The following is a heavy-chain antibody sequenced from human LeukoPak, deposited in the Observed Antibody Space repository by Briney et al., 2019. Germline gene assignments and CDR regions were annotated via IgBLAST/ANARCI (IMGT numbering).Heavy chain of an antibody. J-gene: IGHJ4*02. D-gene: IGHD3-9*01. Sequence: SETLSLTCTVSGGSISSSSYYWGWIRQPPGKGLEWIGSIYYSGSTYYNPSLKSRVTISVDTSKNQFSLKLSSVTAADTAVYYCARAGTYYDILTGYYKRGVDYWGQGTLVTVSS. CDR2: IYYSGST. V-gene: IGHV4-39*07. CDR1: GGSISSSSYY. CDR3: ARAGTYYDILTGYYKRGVDY.